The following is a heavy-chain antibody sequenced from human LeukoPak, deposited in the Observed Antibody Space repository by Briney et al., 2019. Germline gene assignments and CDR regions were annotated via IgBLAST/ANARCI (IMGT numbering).Heavy chain of an antibody. CDR1: GGSISSYY. CDR3: ARDLMVGVATIPYYYYGMDV. CDR2: IYYSGST. J-gene: IGHJ6*02. V-gene: IGHV4-59*01. Sequence: SETLSLTCTVSGGSISSYYWSWIRQPPGKGLEWIGYIYYSGSTNYNPSLKSRVTISVDTSKNQFSLKLSSVTAADTAVYYCARDLMVGVATIPYYYYGMDVWGQGTTVTVSS. D-gene: IGHD5-12*01.